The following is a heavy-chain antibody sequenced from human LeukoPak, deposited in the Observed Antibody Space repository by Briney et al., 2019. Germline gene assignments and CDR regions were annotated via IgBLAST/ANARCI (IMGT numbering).Heavy chain of an antibody. V-gene: IGHV3-48*01. J-gene: IGHJ4*02. CDR2: ISSSSSTI. CDR3: ARDLKKIDY. CDR1: GFTFSSYS. Sequence: GGSLRLSCAASGFTFSSYSMNLVRQAPGKGLEWVSYISSSSSTIYYADSVKGRFTISRDNAKNSLYLQMNSLRAEDTAVYYCARDLKKIDYWGQGTLVTVSS.